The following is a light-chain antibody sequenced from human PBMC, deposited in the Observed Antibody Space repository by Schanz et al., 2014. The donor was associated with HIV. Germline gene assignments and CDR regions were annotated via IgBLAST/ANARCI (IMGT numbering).Light chain of an antibody. CDR2: EVN. V-gene: IGLV2-8*01. CDR1: SSDVGGYKY. J-gene: IGLJ1*01. Sequence: QSALTQPPSASGSPGQSVTISCTGTSSDVGGYKYVSWYQQHPGKAPKLMIYEVNQWPSGVPDRFSGSKSGNTASLTVSGLQAEDEADYYCCSYAGRYTFYVFGTGTKLTVL. CDR3: CSYAGRYTFYV.